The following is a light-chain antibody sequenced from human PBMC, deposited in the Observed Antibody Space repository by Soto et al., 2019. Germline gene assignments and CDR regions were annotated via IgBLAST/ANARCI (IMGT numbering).Light chain of an antibody. Sequence: QSVLTQSPSASASLGASVKLTCTLSSGHSNYAIAWHQQQPEKGPRYLMKVNSDGSHRKGDGIPDRFSGSSSGAQRYLTISSLQSEDEADYYCQTWGTGIRGFGTGPKLTVL. CDR3: QTWGTGIRG. CDR2: VNSDGSH. J-gene: IGLJ1*01. V-gene: IGLV4-69*01. CDR1: SGHSNYA.